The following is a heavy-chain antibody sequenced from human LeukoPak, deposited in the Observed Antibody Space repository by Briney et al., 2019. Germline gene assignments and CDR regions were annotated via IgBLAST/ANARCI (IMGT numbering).Heavy chain of an antibody. D-gene: IGHD3-3*01. CDR1: GFTFSDYY. CDR3: AKDGNYDFWSGYSRFDY. V-gene: IGHV3-23*01. CDR2: ISGSGGST. J-gene: IGHJ4*02. Sequence: GWSLRLSCAASGFTFSDYYVSWVRQAPGKGLEWVSAISGSGGSTYYADSVKGRFTISRDNSKNTLYLQMNSLRAEDTAVYYCAKDGNYDFWSGYSRFDYWGQGTLVTVSS.